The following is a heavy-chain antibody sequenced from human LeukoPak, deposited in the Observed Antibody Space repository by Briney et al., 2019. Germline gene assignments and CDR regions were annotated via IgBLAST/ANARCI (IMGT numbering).Heavy chain of an antibody. CDR1: GRPIDRYY. J-gene: IGHJ4*02. Sequence: SETLSLTCTVAGRPIDRYYWSWIRQPPGKGLEWIRYIHCSGNTNYKPSLKSRVTMSVDASKNQFSLKLSSVTAADTALYYGALATTLPDRAVIFDCWGQGTLVTVSS. CDR3: ALATTLPDRAVIFDC. D-gene: IGHD4-17*01. V-gene: IGHV4-59*12. CDR2: IHCSGNT.